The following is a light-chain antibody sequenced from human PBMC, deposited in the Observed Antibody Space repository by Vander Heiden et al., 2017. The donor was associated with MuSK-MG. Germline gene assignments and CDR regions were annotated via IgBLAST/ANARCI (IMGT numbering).Light chain of an antibody. CDR3: QQYNSYPWT. J-gene: IGKJ1*01. CDR1: QSISSW. CDR2: KAS. V-gene: IGKV1-5*03. Sequence: IQMTQSPSTLSASVGDRVTITCRASQSISSWYQQKPGKAPKLLIYKASSLESGVPSRFSGSGSGTEFTLTISSLQPDDFATYYCQQYNSYPWTFGQGTKVEIK.